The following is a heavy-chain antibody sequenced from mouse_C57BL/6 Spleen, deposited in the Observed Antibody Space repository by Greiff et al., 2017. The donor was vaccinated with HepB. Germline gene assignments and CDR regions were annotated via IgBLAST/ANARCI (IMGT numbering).Heavy chain of an antibody. V-gene: IGHV14-2*01. CDR1: GFNIKDYY. J-gene: IGHJ4*01. D-gene: IGHD2-5*01. CDR3: ARESNYGGSMDY. Sequence: EVQLQQSGAELVKPGASVKLSCTASGFNIKDYYMHWVKQRPEQGLEWIGRIDPEDGETKYAQKFQGKATITADTSSNTAYLQLSSLTSEDSAVYYCARESNYGGSMDYWGQGTTVTVSS. CDR2: IDPEDGET.